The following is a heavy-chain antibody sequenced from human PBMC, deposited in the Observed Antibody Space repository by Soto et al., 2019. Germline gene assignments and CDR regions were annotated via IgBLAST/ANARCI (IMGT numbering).Heavy chain of an antibody. CDR1: GYTFTSYD. CDR2: MNPNSVNT. CDR3: ARETVSWFDT. Sequence: QVQLVQSGAEVKKPGASVKVSCKASGYTFTSYDINWVRQATGQGLEWMGWMNPNSVNTGYAQKFQGRVNMTRNTSISTADMELSSLISEDTAVYYCARETVSWFDTWGQGTLVTVSS. D-gene: IGHD3-16*01. V-gene: IGHV1-8*01. J-gene: IGHJ5*02.